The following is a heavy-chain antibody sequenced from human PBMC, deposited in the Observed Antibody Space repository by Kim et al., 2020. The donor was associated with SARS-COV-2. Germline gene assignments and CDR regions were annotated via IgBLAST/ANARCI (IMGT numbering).Heavy chain of an antibody. V-gene: IGHV4-28*02. J-gene: IGHJ4*02. CDR2: I. CDR3: ARNVVGAWYFDY. D-gene: IGHD2-15*01. Sequence: IYSNPTLKSLVTMSVDTSKTKFSLKVGSVTAVDTAVYYCARNVVGAWYFDYWGQGTLVTVSS.